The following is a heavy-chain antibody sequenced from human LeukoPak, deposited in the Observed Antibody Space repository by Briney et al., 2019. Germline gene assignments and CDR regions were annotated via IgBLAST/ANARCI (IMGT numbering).Heavy chain of an antibody. Sequence: GGSLRLSCAASGFTFSSYAMSWVRQAPGKGLEWVSAISGSGGSTYYADSVKGRFTISRDNSKNTLYLQINSLRAEDTAVYYCAKDSKAGYSSGWYFDYWGQGTLVTVSS. CDR3: AKDSKAGYSSGWYFDY. V-gene: IGHV3-23*01. J-gene: IGHJ4*02. CDR1: GFTFSSYA. CDR2: ISGSGGST. D-gene: IGHD6-19*01.